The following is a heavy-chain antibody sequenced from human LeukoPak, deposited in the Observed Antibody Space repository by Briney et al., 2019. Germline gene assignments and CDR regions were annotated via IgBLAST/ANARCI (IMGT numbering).Heavy chain of an antibody. CDR2: IIPIFGTA. V-gene: IGHV1-69*05. CDR1: GGTFSSYA. Sequence: VASVKVSRKASGGTFSSYAISWVRQAPGQGLEWMGGIIPIFGTANYAQKFQGRVTITTDESTSTAYMELSSLRSEDTAVYYCARDNYAGANWFDPWGQGTLVTVSS. CDR3: ARDNYAGANWFDP. J-gene: IGHJ5*02. D-gene: IGHD1-7*01.